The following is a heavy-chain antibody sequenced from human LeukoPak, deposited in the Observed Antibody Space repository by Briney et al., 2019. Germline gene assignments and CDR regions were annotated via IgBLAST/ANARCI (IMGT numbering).Heavy chain of an antibody. CDR2: INPNSGGT. CDR3: ARERTLTSCYDY. Sequence: ASARGSCEASGYTFTGYYMHWVRQAPGHGLEWMGWINPNSGGTNYAQKFQGRVTMTRDTSISTAYMELSRLRSDDTAVYYCARERTLTSCYDYWGQGTLVTVSS. J-gene: IGHJ4*02. CDR1: GYTFTGYY. D-gene: IGHD2-15*01. V-gene: IGHV1-2*02.